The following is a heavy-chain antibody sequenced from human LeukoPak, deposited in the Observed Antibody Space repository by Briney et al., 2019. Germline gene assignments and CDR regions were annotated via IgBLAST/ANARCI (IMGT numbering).Heavy chain of an antibody. Sequence: TSETLSLTCIVSGGPISPYYWSWIRQPPGKGLEYIGYVYYSGSTNCNPSLKSRVTILVDTSENQFSLKLSSVTAADTAVYYCARHGRQPYHFDYWGQGTLVTVSS. V-gene: IGHV4-59*08. D-gene: IGHD1-1*01. CDR2: VYYSGST. J-gene: IGHJ4*02. CDR1: GGPISPYY. CDR3: ARHGRQPYHFDY.